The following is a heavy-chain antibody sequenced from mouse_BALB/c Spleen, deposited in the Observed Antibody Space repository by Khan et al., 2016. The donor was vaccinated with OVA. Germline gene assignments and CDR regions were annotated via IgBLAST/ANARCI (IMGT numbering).Heavy chain of an antibody. V-gene: IGHV1S135*01. J-gene: IGHJ2*01. D-gene: IGHD2-1*01. CDR2: IDPFNGGT. CDR1: GYSFTSYY. CDR3: VSYGTDY. Sequence: VQLQQSGPELMKPGASVKISCKASGYSFTSYYIHWMKQSHGQSLEWIGCIDPFNGGTSYNQKFKGKATLTVDKSSSTAYMHLSSLTSEDSAVYYCVSYGTDYWGQGTTLTVSS.